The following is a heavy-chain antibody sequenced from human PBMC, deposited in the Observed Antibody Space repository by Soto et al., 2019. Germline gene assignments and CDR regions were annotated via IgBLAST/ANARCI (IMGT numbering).Heavy chain of an antibody. CDR3: ARDVSDYYYMDV. CDR2: ISSSSSTI. V-gene: IGHV3-48*01. Sequence: EVQLVESGGGLVQPGGSLRLSCAASGFTFSSYSMNWVRQAPGKGLEWVSYISSSSSTIYYADSVKGRFTISRDNAKNSLYLQMNSLRAEDTAVYYCARDVSDYYYMDVWGKGTTVTVSS. CDR1: GFTFSSYS. D-gene: IGHD2-8*01. J-gene: IGHJ6*03.